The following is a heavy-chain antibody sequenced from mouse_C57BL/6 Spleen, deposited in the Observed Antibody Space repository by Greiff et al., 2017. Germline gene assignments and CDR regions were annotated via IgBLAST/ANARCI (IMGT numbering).Heavy chain of an antibody. CDR3: ARRYYGSSYWYFDV. D-gene: IGHD1-1*01. V-gene: IGHV1-64*01. Sequence: VQLQHPGAELVKPGASVKLSCKASGYTFTSYWMHWVKQRPGQGLEWIGMIHPNSGSTNYNEKFKSKATLTVDKSSSTAYMQLSSLTSEDSAVYYCARRYYGSSYWYFDVWGTGTTVTVSS. CDR2: IHPNSGST. J-gene: IGHJ1*03. CDR1: GYTFTSYW.